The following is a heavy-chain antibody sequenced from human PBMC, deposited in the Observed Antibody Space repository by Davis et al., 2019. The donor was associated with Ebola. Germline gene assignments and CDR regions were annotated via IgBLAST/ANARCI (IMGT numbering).Heavy chain of an antibody. CDR2: VNHSGNT. V-gene: IGHV4-34*04. D-gene: IGHD3-3*01. CDR1: GGHLSGFY. Sequence: MPSETLSLTCAVSGGHLSGFYWSWIRQAPGKGMEWIGEVNHSGNTNHNPSLKSRATISVETSQQISLKLTSVTAADTAVYYCARGGGSDFWSGFEALGVWGQGTMVSVSS. CDR3: ARGGGSDFWSGFEALGV. J-gene: IGHJ3*01.